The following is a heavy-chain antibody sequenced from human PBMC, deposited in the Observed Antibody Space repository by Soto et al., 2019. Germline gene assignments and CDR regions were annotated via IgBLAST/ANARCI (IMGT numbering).Heavy chain of an antibody. D-gene: IGHD4-17*01. J-gene: IGHJ4*02. CDR3: TTDPGDYEDF. CDR2: IKNKADGGTA. CDR1: GITFTNAW. V-gene: IGHV3-15*01. Sequence: LRLSCAASGITFTNAWMSWVRQAPGKGLEWVGRIKNKADGGTADYAAPVRGRFTISRDDSKNTLFLQMNSLETEDTAVYYCTTDPGDYEDFWGRGTLVTVYS.